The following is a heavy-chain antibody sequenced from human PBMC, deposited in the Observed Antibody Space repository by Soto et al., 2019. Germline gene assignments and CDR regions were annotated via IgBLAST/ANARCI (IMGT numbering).Heavy chain of an antibody. Sequence: GESLKISCQGSGYNFSNYWIAWVRQMPGKGLEWMGRNAPSDSYTNYSPSFQGHVSISSDKSVSTAYLYWSSLKASDTAVYFCARLKSYYYALDVWGQGTTVTVSS. CDR2: NAPSDSYT. J-gene: IGHJ6*02. CDR3: ARLKSYYYALDV. CDR1: GYNFSNYW. V-gene: IGHV5-10-1*01.